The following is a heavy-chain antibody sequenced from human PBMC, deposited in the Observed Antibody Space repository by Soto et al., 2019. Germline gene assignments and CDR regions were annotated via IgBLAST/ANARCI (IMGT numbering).Heavy chain of an antibody. CDR2: IIPIFNST. V-gene: IGHV1-69*06. CDR3: DRAGRGKKAGNNGLVSLGY. D-gene: IGHD2-8*01. J-gene: IGHJ4*02. CDR1: GSRFSNYV. Sequence: QVQLVQSGAEVKTPGSSLKVSCKVSGSRFSNYVISWVRQAPRHGLESLGTIIPIFNSTKYAQIFQGRVTITADKSTHTASLELNSLRSDDTAVYYCDRAGRGKKAGNNGLVSLGYCGQGTLVTVSS.